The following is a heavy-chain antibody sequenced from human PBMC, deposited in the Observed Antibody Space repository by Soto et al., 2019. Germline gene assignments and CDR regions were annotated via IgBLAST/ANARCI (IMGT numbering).Heavy chain of an antibody. CDR2: IIPIFGTA. D-gene: IGHD2-15*01. J-gene: IGHJ5*02. CDR3: ARDPTVVVAATPGRRFDP. CDR1: GGTFSSYA. V-gene: IGHV1-69*06. Sequence: GASVKVSCKASGGTFSSYAISWVRQAPGQGLEWMGGIIPIFGTANYAQKFQGRVTITADKSTSTAYMELSSLRSEDTAVYYCARDPTVVVAATPGRRFDPWGQGTLVTVSS.